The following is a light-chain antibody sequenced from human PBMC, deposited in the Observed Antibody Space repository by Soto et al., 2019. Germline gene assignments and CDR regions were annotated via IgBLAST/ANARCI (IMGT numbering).Light chain of an antibody. CDR3: QQLNSYPT. J-gene: IGKJ5*01. Sequence: DIQMTQSPSSLSASVGDRVTITCRASQGISTYLAWYQQKPGKVPQILISAASAVHSGVPSRFSGSGSGTDFTLTISSLQPEDFATYYCQQLNSYPTFGQGTRLEIK. V-gene: IGKV1-27*01. CDR2: AAS. CDR1: QGISTY.